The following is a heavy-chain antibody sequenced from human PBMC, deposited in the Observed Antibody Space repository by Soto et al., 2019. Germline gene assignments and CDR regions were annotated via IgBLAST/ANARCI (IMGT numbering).Heavy chain of an antibody. J-gene: IGHJ6*02. Sequence: GESLKISCKGSGYSFTSYWISWVRQMPGKGLEWMGRIDPSDSYTNYSPSFQGHVTISADKSISTAYLQWSSLKASDTAMYYCARLPSKGVHYYYGMDVWGQGTTVTVSS. CDR3: ARLPSKGVHYYYGMDV. V-gene: IGHV5-10-1*01. CDR2: IDPSDSYT. CDR1: GYSFTSYW. D-gene: IGHD6-6*01.